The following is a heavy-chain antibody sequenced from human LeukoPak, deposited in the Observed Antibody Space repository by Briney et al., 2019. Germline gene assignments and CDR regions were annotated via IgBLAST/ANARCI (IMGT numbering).Heavy chain of an antibody. Sequence: PSETLSLTCAVYGGSFSGYYWSWIRQPPGKGLEWIGYIYYSGSTNYNPSLKSRVTISVDTSKNQFSLKLSSVTAADTAVYYCAREVSDYGDYFYYYGMDVWGQGTTVTVSS. CDR3: AREVSDYGDYFYYYGMDV. D-gene: IGHD4-17*01. V-gene: IGHV4-59*01. CDR2: IYYSGST. J-gene: IGHJ6*02. CDR1: GGSFSGYY.